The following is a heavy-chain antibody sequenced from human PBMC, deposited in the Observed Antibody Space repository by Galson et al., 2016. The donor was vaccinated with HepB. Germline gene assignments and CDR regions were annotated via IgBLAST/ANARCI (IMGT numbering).Heavy chain of an antibody. CDR3: AKVGPSCSSTRCSDYYFDY. V-gene: IGHV3-9*01. CDR2: ISWDSGTI. J-gene: IGHJ4*02. Sequence: SLRLSCAASGFNFEEYAMHWVQQAPGKGLEWVSGISWDSGTIGYADSAKGRFTISRDNSKNTLYLQMNSLRAEDTAVYYCAKVGPSCSSTRCSDYYFDYWGQGSLVTVSS. CDR1: GFNFEEYA. D-gene: IGHD2-2*01.